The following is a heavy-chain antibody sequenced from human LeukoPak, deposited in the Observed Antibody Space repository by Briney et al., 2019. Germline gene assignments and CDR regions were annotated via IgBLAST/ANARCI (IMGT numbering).Heavy chain of an antibody. CDR2: ISSDGSNK. CDR3: AKRSASEYYFDY. D-gene: IGHD6-6*01. J-gene: IGHJ4*02. Sequence: GRSLRLSCAASGFTFSSFVMHWGRQAPGKGLEWVAAISSDGSNKYYVDSVKGRFTISRDNSKNTLYLQMNSLRAGDTAVYYCAKRSASEYYFDYWGQGALVIVSS. CDR1: GFTFSSFV. V-gene: IGHV3-30*18.